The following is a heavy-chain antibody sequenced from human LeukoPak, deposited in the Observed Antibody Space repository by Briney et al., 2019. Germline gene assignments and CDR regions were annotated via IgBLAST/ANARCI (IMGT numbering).Heavy chain of an antibody. J-gene: IGHJ6*02. Sequence: GGSLRLSCAASGFTFSSYGMHWVRQAPGKGLEWVAVISYDGSNKYYVDSVKGRFTISRDNSKNTLYLQMNSLRAEDTAVYYCAKDRRGTPLVYYYYYGMDVWGQGTTVTVSS. CDR3: AKDRRGTPLVYYYYYGMDV. V-gene: IGHV3-30*18. CDR2: ISYDGSNK. D-gene: IGHD1-26*01. CDR1: GFTFSSYG.